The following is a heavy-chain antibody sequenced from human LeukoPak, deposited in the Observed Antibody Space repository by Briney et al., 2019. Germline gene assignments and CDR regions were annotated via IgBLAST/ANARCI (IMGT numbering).Heavy chain of an antibody. D-gene: IGHD1-14*01. J-gene: IGHJ6*03. Sequence: GASVKVSCKASGYTFTSYDINWVRQATGQGLEWMGWMNPNSGNTGYAQKFQGRVTMTRNTSISTAYMELSSLRSEDTAVYYCAWGSRKVRSNYYYYMDVWGKGTTVTVSS. V-gene: IGHV1-8*01. CDR2: MNPNSGNT. CDR1: GYTFTSYD. CDR3: AWGSRKVRSNYYYYMDV.